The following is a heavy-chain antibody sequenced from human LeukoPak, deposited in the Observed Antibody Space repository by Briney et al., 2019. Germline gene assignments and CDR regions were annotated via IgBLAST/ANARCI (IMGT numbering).Heavy chain of an antibody. D-gene: IGHD3-10*01. CDR3: ARRGSGGRSFDY. CDR2: IYDSGST. J-gene: IGHJ4*02. V-gene: IGHV4-59*08. Sequence: PSETLSLTCTVSGGSMSTYYWSWIRQPPGKGLEWIGYIYDSGSTNYNPPLKSRVTISVDTSKNLFSLKLSSVTAADTAVYYCARRGSGGRSFDYWGQGTLVTVSS. CDR1: GGSMSTYY.